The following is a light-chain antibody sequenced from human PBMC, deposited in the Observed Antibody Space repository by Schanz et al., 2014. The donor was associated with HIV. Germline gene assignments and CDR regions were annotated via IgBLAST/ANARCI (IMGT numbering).Light chain of an antibody. CDR3: QQSYDYPRT. V-gene: IGKV1-5*03. J-gene: IGKJ1*01. CDR2: KAS. Sequence: IQMTQSPATLYASVGDRVTITCRTSQSIGNSLAWLQQKPGRAPKVLIYKASSLESGVPSRFSGSGSGTNFTLTISCLQSEDFATYYCQQSYDYPRTFGQGTKV. CDR1: QSIGNS.